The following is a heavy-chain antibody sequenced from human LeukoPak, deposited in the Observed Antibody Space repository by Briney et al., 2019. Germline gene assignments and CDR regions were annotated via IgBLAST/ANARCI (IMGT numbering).Heavy chain of an antibody. V-gene: IGHV3-74*01. D-gene: IGHD3-22*01. CDR1: GFTFRSYW. Sequence: PGGSLRLSCAASGFTFRSYWMHWVRQAPGKGLVWVSRVNSDGSSTSYADSVKGRFTVSRDNAKNTLYLQMNSLRVEDTAVYYCARADVVIDFDYRGQGTLVTVSS. J-gene: IGHJ4*02. CDR2: VNSDGSST. CDR3: ARADVVIDFDY.